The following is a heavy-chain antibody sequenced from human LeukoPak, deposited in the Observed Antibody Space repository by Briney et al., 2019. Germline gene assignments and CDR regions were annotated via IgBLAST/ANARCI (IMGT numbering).Heavy chain of an antibody. D-gene: IGHD2-15*01. Sequence: RASVKVSCIASGLTFIDYYLHWLRQPPGQGLEWMGWINPNSGATNYARKFQARVTISSDTSSDTAYMDLSMLSSDDTAVYYCARARLDFCRGGTCYLYFDSWGQGTLVTVSS. CDR2: INPNSGAT. V-gene: IGHV1-2*02. CDR1: GLTFIDYY. J-gene: IGHJ4*02. CDR3: ARARLDFCRGGTCYLYFDS.